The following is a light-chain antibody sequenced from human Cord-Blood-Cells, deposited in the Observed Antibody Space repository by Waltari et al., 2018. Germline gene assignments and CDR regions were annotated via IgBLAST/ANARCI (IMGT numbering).Light chain of an antibody. CDR3: CSYAGSSTYV. CDR1: SSVVGSYNL. CDR2: EGS. V-gene: IGLV2-23*01. Sequence: QSALTQPASVSGPPGKSIPISCNGTSSVVGSYNLSSGYQQHPGTPPKLMIYEGSKRPSGVSNRFAGSKSDNTASLTISGLQAEDEADYYCCSYAGSSTYVFGTGTKVTVL. J-gene: IGLJ1*01.